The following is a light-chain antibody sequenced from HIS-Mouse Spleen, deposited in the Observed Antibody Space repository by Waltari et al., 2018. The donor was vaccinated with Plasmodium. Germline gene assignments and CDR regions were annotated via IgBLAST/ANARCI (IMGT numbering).Light chain of an antibody. Sequence: AIQLPQSPSSLSASVGDRVTITCRASQGISSALAWYQQKPRKGPKLLIYDSSSLESGVPSRFSGSGSGTDFTLTISSLQPEDFATYYCQQFNSYPLTFGGGTKVEIK. V-gene: IGKV1-13*02. CDR2: DSS. CDR3: QQFNSYPLT. CDR1: QGISSA. J-gene: IGKJ4*01.